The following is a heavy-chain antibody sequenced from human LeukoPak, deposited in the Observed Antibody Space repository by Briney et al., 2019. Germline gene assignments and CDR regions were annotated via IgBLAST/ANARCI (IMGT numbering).Heavy chain of an antibody. V-gene: IGHV1-8*01. CDR1: GYTFTNYD. Sequence: GASVKVSCKASGYTFTNYDINWGRQASGHGLEWMGWMNPNSGNTGYAQRFQGRVTMTRDTSTGTAYMDLSSLTSEDTAVYYCARNPAASGSFEYWGQGTLVTVSS. D-gene: IGHD3-10*01. CDR2: MNPNSGNT. J-gene: IGHJ4*02. CDR3: ARNPAASGSFEY.